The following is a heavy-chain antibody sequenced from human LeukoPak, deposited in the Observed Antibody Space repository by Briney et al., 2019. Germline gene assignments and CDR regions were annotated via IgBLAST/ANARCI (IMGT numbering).Heavy chain of an antibody. CDR2: IYSGGTT. CDR1: GFSVNSNY. J-gene: IGHJ3*02. CDR3: ARAGRIEMGAFDI. D-gene: IGHD5-24*01. Sequence: GGSLRLSCVASGFSVNSNYMSWVRQAPGKGLEWVSVIYSGGTTYYADSVKGRFTISRDNSKNTLYLQMNSLRAEDTAVYYCARAGRIEMGAFDIWGQGTMVTVSS. V-gene: IGHV3-53*01.